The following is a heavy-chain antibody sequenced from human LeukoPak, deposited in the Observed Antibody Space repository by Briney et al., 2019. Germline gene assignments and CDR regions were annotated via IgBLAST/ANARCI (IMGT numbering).Heavy chain of an antibody. CDR3: ARENGITGTVDY. D-gene: IGHD1-7*01. CDR2: INHSGST. CDR1: GGSFSGYY. J-gene: IGHJ4*02. Sequence: SETLSLTCAVYGGSFSGYYWSWIRQPPGKGLEWIGEINHSGSTNYNPSLKSRVTISVDTSKNQFSLKLSSVTAADTAVYYCARENGITGTVDYWGQGTLVTVSP. V-gene: IGHV4-34*01.